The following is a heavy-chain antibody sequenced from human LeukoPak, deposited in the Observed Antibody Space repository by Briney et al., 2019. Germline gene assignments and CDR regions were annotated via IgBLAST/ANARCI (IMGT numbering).Heavy chain of an antibody. D-gene: IGHD3-10*01. CDR3: ARSIRPSGSDYPKTNYGMDV. CDR2: ISAYNGNT. J-gene: IGHJ6*02. CDR1: GYTFNNYG. V-gene: IGHV1-18*01. Sequence: ASVKVSCKASGYTFNNYGINWVRQAPGQGLEWMGWISAYNGNTNYTQNLQGRVTMTTDTSTSTAYMELRSLRSDDAAVYYCARSIRPSGSDYPKTNYGMDVWGQGTTVTVSS.